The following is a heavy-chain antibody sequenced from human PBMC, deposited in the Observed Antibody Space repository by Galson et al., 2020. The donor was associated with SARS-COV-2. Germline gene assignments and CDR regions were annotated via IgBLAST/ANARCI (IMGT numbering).Heavy chain of an antibody. D-gene: IGHD6-13*01. CDR1: GFTFSDYY. CDR2: ISSSSSYT. J-gene: IGHJ1*01. V-gene: IGHV3-11*06. Sequence: GGSLRLSCAASGFTFSDYYMSWIRQAPGKGLEWVSYISSSSSYTNYADSVKGRFTISRDNAKNSLYLQMNSLRAEDTAVYYCARVSSSSWFNSAEYFQHWGQGTLVTVSS. CDR3: ARVSSSSWFNSAEYFQH.